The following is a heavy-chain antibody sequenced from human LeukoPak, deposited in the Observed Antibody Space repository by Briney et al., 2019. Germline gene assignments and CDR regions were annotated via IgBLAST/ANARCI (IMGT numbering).Heavy chain of an antibody. V-gene: IGHV4-4*02. J-gene: IGHJ4*02. CDR1: GGSIRSYY. CDR2: VNLQGST. Sequence: SETLSLTCTVSGGSIRSYYWTWVRQPPGKGLEWIGEVNLQGSTNYNPSLMGRVAISVDKSENHVSLQLTSVTAADTAVYYCAREGGPYRPLDYSGQGTLVTVSS. CDR3: AREGGPYRPLDY.